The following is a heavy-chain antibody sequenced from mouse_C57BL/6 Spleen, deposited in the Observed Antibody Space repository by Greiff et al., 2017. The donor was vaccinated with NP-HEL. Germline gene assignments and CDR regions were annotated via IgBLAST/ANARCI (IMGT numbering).Heavy chain of an antibody. CDR1: GYTFTDYE. D-gene: IGHD1-1*01. J-gene: IGHJ1*03. V-gene: IGHV1-15*01. Sequence: VQLHQSGAELVRPGASVTLSCKASGYTFTDYEMHWVKQTPVHGLEWIGAIDPETGGTAYNQKFKGKAILTADKSSSTAYMELRSLTSEDSAVYYCTITTVVAPDWYFDVWGTGTTVTVSS. CDR3: TITTVVAPDWYFDV. CDR2: IDPETGGT.